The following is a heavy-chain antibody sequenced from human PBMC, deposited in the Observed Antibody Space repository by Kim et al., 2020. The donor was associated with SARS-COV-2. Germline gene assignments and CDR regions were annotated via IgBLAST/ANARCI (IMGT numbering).Heavy chain of an antibody. Sequence: SETLSLTCTVSDDSVSYYFWSWIRQPPGKGLEWIGHIYDSGRTRYNPSLKSRVSISVDTSKNQFSLKLRSVTAADTAVYYCARQKGTSSYFYYYGLDVW. D-gene: IGHD6-6*01. J-gene: IGHJ6*01. CDR2: IYDSGRT. CDR1: DDSVSYYF. CDR3: ARQKGTSSYFYYYGLDV. V-gene: IGHV4-59*08.